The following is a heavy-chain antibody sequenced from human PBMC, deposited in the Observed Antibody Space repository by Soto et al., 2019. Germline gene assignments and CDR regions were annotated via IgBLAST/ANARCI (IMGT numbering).Heavy chain of an antibody. CDR2: ISYDGSNK. V-gene: IGHV3-30*18. Sequence: GGSLRLSCAASGFTFSSYGMHWVRQAPGKGLEWVAVISYDGSNKYYADTVKGRFTISRDNSKNTLYLQMNSLRAEDTSMYYSAKDKRGYSYGLGGNFYYWGQGTQVTVSS. CDR1: GFTFSSYG. CDR3: AKDKRGYSYGLGGNFYY. D-gene: IGHD5-18*01. J-gene: IGHJ4*02.